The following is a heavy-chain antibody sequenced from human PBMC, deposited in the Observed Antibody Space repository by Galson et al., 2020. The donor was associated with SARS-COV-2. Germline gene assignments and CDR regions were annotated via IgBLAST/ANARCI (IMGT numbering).Heavy chain of an antibody. CDR1: GGTLSNFA. CDR2: IIPIFDER. V-gene: IGHV1-69*04. D-gene: IGHD4-17*01. CDR3: ARPATTVATDGFHI. Sequence: KISCTASGGTLSNFAVSWVRQAPGRGLEWMGRIIPIFDERKYSRNFQGRVTMTADKSTSTVYMELESLKSGDTAVYYCARPATTVATDGFHIWGQGTMVIVSA. J-gene: IGHJ3*02.